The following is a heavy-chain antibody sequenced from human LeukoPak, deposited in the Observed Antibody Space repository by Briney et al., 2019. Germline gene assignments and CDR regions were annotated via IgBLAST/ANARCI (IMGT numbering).Heavy chain of an antibody. CDR2: IYYSGST. J-gene: IGHJ4*02. CDR1: GGSISSYY. Sequence: SETLSLTCTVSGGSISSYYWSWIRQPPGKGLEWIGYIYYSGSTNYNPSLKSRVTISVDTSKNQFSLKLSSVTAADTAVYYCASATLEYYFDYWGQGTLVTVSS. D-gene: IGHD5-24*01. V-gene: IGHV4-59*08. CDR3: ASATLEYYFDY.